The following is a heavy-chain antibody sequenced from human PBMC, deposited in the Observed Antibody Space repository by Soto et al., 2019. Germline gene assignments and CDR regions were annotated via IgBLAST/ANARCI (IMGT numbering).Heavy chain of an antibody. CDR1: GDSISSSY. J-gene: IGHJ4*02. D-gene: IGHD3-22*01. CDR3: ARVARPYYYDSSGYYVDY. CDR2: IYYSGST. Sequence: SDTLSLTCTVSGDSISSSYWSWIRQPPGKGLEWIGYIYYSGSTNYNPSLMSRVTMSVDTSKNLFSLKLSSVTAADTAVYYCARVARPYYYDSSGYYVDYWGQGTLVTVSS. V-gene: IGHV4-59*07.